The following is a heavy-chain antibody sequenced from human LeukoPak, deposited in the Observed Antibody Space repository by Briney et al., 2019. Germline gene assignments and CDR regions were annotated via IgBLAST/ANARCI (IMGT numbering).Heavy chain of an antibody. CDR2: IYYSGST. CDR3: ARAVAAAGRRIYYYYYMDV. CDR1: GGSISSYY. Sequence: SETLSLTCTVSGGSISSYYWSWIRQPPGKGLEWIGYIYYSGSTNYNPSLKSRVTISVDTSKNQFSLKLSSVTAADTAVYYCARAVAAAGRRIYYYYYMDVWGKGTTVTISS. J-gene: IGHJ6*03. V-gene: IGHV4-59*01. D-gene: IGHD6-13*01.